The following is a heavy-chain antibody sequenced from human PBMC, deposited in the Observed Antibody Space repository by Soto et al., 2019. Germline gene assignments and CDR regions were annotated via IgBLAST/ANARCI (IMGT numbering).Heavy chain of an antibody. Sequence: GGSLRLSCAASGFTFSSYSMNWVRQPPGKGLEWVSYISTSSSTIYYADSVKGRFTISRDNAKNALYLQMNSLRDEDTAVYFCARDRNFNFDYWGQGTLVTVSS. V-gene: IGHV3-48*02. CDR2: ISTSSSTI. CDR3: ARDRNFNFDY. J-gene: IGHJ4*02. CDR1: GFTFSSYS. D-gene: IGHD1-7*01.